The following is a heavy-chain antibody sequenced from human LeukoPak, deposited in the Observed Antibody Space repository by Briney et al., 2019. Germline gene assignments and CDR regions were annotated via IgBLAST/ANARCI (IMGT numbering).Heavy chain of an antibody. CDR1: GGSISSYY. D-gene: IGHD3-10*01. CDR3: ARVPPSGGGSGPE. V-gene: IGHV4-59*13. Sequence: SETLSLTCTVSGGSISSYYWSWIRKPPGKGLEWIGYIYYSGSTNYNPSLTSRVTISVDTSQTQCSLKLSSVTAAGTAVYYCARVPPSGGGSGPEWGQGTLVTVSS. J-gene: IGHJ4*02. CDR2: IYYSGST.